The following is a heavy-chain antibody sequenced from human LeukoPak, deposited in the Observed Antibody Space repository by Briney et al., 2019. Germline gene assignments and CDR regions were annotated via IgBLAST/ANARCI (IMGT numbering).Heavy chain of an antibody. Sequence: GGSLTHACAACGFTFADFALHCVRQAPGKGLEWVSGICWNSGTIGYADSVKGRFTISRDNAKNSLYLQMNSLRAEDTALYYCAKDISKWLQLTDAFDIWGQGTMVTV. CDR2: ICWNSGTI. D-gene: IGHD5-24*01. J-gene: IGHJ3*02. CDR1: GFTFADFA. CDR3: AKDISKWLQLTDAFDI. V-gene: IGHV3-9*01.